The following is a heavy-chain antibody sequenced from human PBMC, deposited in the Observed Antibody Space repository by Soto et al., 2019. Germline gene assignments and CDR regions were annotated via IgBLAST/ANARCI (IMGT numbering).Heavy chain of an antibody. CDR2: IYYSGST. CDR3: AREAAQFSSSWSVFYYYYGMDV. Sequence: SETLSLTCTVSGGSISSYYWSWIRQPPGKGLEWIGYIYYSGSTNYNPSLKSRVTISVDTSKNQFSLKLSSVTAADTAVYYCAREAAQFSSSWSVFYYYYGMDVWGQGTTVTVSS. J-gene: IGHJ6*02. D-gene: IGHD6-13*01. V-gene: IGHV4-59*12. CDR1: GGSISSYY.